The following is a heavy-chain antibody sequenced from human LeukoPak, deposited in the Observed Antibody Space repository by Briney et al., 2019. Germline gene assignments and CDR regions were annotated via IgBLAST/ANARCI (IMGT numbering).Heavy chain of an antibody. V-gene: IGHV4-59*08. CDR1: GGSISSYY. Sequence: SETLSLTCTVSGGSISSYYWSWTRQPPGKGLEWIGYIYYSGSTNYNPSLKSRVTISVDTSKNQFSLKLSSVTAADTAVYYCARHTYYYGSGSYYNVPLYFDYWGQGTLVTVSS. CDR2: IYYSGST. J-gene: IGHJ4*02. CDR3: ARHTYYYGSGSYYNVPLYFDY. D-gene: IGHD3-10*01.